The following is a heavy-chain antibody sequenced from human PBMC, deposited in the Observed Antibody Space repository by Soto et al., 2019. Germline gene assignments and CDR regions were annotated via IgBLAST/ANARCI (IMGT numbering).Heavy chain of an antibody. V-gene: IGHV4-59*01. CDR2: MYYNGNI. J-gene: IGHJ5*02. CDR1: VGSISNYY. D-gene: IGHD3-16*01. CDR3: ASGGNWFDP. Sequence: SETLSLTVNVSVGSISNYYWIWVRQSPEKGLEWIGYMYYNGNINYNPSLKSRVTISIDTSKNQFSLTLKSVTAADTAVYYCASGGNWFDPWGQGVLVTVSS.